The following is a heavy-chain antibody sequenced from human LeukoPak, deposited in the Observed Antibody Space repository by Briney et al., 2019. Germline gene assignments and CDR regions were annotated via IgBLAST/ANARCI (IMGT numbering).Heavy chain of an antibody. Sequence: PGGSLRLSCGASGFTFGTYWVHWVRQAPGKGLVWVSRINPVGSSTRYAVPVRGRYTISRDNAKNTLYLKMDNLRAEDTAVYYCTKDFDAATGYWGEGTLVTVSS. D-gene: IGHD3-9*01. J-gene: IGHJ4*02. CDR1: GFTFGTYW. CDR2: INPVGSST. CDR3: TKDFDAATGY. V-gene: IGHV3-74*01.